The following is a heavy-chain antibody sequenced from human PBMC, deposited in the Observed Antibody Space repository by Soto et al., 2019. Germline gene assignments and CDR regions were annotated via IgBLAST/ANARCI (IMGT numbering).Heavy chain of an antibody. V-gene: IGHV3-30*18. CDR3: AKACYDSSGYYYVEAFDI. Sequence: QVQLVESGGGVVQPGRSLRLSCAASGFTFSSYGMHWVRQAPGKGLEWVAVISYDGSNKYYADSVKGRFTISRDNSKNTLYLQMNSLRAEDTAVSYCAKACYDSSGYYYVEAFDIWGQGTMVTVSS. D-gene: IGHD3-22*01. CDR1: GFTFSSYG. J-gene: IGHJ3*02. CDR2: ISYDGSNK.